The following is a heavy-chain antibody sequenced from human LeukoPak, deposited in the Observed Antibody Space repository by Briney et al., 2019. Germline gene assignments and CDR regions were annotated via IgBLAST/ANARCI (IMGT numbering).Heavy chain of an antibody. V-gene: IGHV4-4*07. J-gene: IGHJ3*02. CDR3: ARDQTYYDSSGYSLYAFDI. D-gene: IGHD3-22*01. CDR1: GGSISSYY. CDR2: IYTSGST. Sequence: PSETLSLTCTVSGGSISSYYWSWIRQPAGKGLEWIGRIYTSGSTNYNPSLKSRVTMSVDTSKSQFSLKLSSVTAADTAVYYCARDQTYYDSSGYSLYAFDIWGQGTVVTVSS.